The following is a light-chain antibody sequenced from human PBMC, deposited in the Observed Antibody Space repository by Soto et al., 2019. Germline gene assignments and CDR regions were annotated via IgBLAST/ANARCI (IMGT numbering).Light chain of an antibody. V-gene: IGKV1-39*01. CDR1: QSISNY. J-gene: IGKJ1*01. Sequence: DIQMTQSPASLSASIGDRVIITCRASQSISNYLNWYQHKPGRAPKFLIYAASSLQSGVPSRFSGSRSGTDFTLTISSLQREDFATYFCQQSFSSSWTFGQGTKVDIK. CDR2: AAS. CDR3: QQSFSSSWT.